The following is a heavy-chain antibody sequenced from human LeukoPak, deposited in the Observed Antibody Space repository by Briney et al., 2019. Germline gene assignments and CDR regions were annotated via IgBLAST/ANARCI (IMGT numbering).Heavy chain of an antibody. D-gene: IGHD3-22*01. V-gene: IGHV4-34*01. Sequence: SETLSLTCAVYGGSFSGYYWSWIRQPPGKGLEWIGEINHSGSTNYNPSLKSGVTISVDTSKNQFSLKLSSVTAADTAVYYCARGVTMIDYWGQGTLVTVSS. CDR2: INHSGST. CDR1: GGSFSGYY. CDR3: ARGVTMIDY. J-gene: IGHJ4*02.